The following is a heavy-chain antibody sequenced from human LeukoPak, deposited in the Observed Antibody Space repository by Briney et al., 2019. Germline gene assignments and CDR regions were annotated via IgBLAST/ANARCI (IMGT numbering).Heavy chain of an antibody. CDR2: INSDGSST. V-gene: IGHV3-74*01. CDR1: GFTFSDHY. CDR3: ARPTMVRGVIMGYFDY. D-gene: IGHD3-10*01. Sequence: GGSLRLSCAASGFTFSDHYMDWVRQAPGKGLVWVSRINSDGSSTSYADSVKGRFTISRDNAKNTLYLRMNSLRAEDTAVYYCARPTMVRGVIMGYFDYWGQGTLVTVSS. J-gene: IGHJ4*02.